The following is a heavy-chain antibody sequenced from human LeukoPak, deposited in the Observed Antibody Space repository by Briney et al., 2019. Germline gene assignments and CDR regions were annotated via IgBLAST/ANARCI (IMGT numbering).Heavy chain of an antibody. J-gene: IGHJ5*02. CDR2: IIPIFGAL. Sequence: ASVKVSCKASGRSFNSHALSWVRQAPGQGLEWMGGIIPIFGALNYAQKFQDRVTITADESTNTVYMELSSLKSEDTAVYYCARGSGSGGRDWFDPWGQGTLVTVSS. D-gene: IGHD5-12*01. V-gene: IGHV1-69*13. CDR3: ARGSGSGGRDWFDP. CDR1: GRSFNSHA.